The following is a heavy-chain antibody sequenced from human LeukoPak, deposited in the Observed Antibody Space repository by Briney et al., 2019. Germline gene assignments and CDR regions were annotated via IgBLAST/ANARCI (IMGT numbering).Heavy chain of an antibody. Sequence: GGSLRLSCTASGFTFGDYAMSWVRQAPGKGLEWVGFIRSKAYGGTTEYAASVKGRFTISRDDSKSIAYLQMNSLKTEDTAVYYCTRALTKTYYYYYYMDVWGKGTTVTVSS. J-gene: IGHJ6*03. CDR1: GFTFGDYA. CDR2: IRSKAYGGTT. D-gene: IGHD3-9*01. V-gene: IGHV3-49*04. CDR3: TRALTKTYYYYYYMDV.